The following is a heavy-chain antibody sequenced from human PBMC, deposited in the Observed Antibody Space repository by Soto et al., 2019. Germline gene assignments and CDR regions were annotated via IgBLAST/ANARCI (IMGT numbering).Heavy chain of an antibody. V-gene: IGHV1-3*01. CDR1: GYTFTSYA. Sequence: ASVKVSCKASGYTFTSYAMHWVRQAPGQRLEWMGWINAGNGNTKYSQKFQGRVTITRDTSASTAYMELSSLRFEDTAVYYCASHDYDYYYFDYWGQGTLVTVSS. CDR3: ASHDYDYYYFDY. D-gene: IGHD5-12*01. CDR2: INAGNGNT. J-gene: IGHJ4*02.